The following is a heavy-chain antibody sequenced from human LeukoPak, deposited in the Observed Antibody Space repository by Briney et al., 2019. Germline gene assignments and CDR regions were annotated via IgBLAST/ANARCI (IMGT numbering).Heavy chain of an antibody. V-gene: IGHV3-23*01. J-gene: IGHJ4*02. CDR3: AKQLGYCSDGSCYFPY. CDR1: GFTFSSSA. Sequence: GGSLRLSCAASGFTFSSSAMSWVRQAPGKGLEWVSAISNNGGYTYYADSVQGRFTISRDNSKSTLCLQMNSLRAEDTAVYYCAKQLGYCSDGSCYFPYWGQGTLVAVSS. D-gene: IGHD2-15*01. CDR2: ISNNGGYT.